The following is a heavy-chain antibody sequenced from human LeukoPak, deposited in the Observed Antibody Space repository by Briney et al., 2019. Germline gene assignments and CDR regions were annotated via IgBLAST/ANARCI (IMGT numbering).Heavy chain of an antibody. D-gene: IGHD3-10*01. CDR3: ARVQVRLLWFGETTYGMGV. V-gene: IGHV4-39*01. CDR2: IYYSGST. CDR1: GGSISSSSYY. Sequence: SETLSLTCTVSGGSISSSSYYWGWIRQPPGKGLEWIGSIYYSGSTYYNPSLKSRVTISVDTSKNQFSLKLSSVTAADTAVYYCARVQVRLLWFGETTYGMGVWGQGTTVTVSS. J-gene: IGHJ6*02.